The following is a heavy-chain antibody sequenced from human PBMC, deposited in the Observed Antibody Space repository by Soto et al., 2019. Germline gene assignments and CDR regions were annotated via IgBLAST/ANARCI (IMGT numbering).Heavy chain of an antibody. CDR3: PRTMPITMVRGVMKVAFDI. J-gene: IGHJ3*02. Sequence: PGESLKISCKGAGYSFNSYWIGWMRQMPGEGLEWTGILYPRHSGTRYSPPFQGQVTISADKSISTAYLQWSSMEASDTAMYSCPRTMPITMVRGVMKVAFDICRQGTMVTLSS. CDR1: GYSFNSYW. D-gene: IGHD3-10*01. CDR2: LYPRHSGT. V-gene: IGHV5-51*01.